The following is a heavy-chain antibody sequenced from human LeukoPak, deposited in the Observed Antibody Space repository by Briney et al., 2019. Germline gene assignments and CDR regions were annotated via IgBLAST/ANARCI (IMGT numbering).Heavy chain of an antibody. V-gene: IGHV3-30*18. D-gene: IGHD6-19*01. J-gene: IGHJ4*02. CDR1: GFTFSSYG. Sequence: GRSLRLSCAASGFTFSSYGMHWVRQAPGKGLEWVAVISYDGSNKYYADSVKGRFTISRDNSKNTPYLQMNSLRAEDTAVYYCAKGESSDWHAPIDYWGQGTLVTVSS. CDR2: ISYDGSNK. CDR3: AKGESSDWHAPIDY.